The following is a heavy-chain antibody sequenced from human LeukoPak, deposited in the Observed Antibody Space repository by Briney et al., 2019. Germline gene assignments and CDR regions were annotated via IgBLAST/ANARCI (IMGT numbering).Heavy chain of an antibody. CDR3: AKGSSSSRPYYFDY. J-gene: IGHJ4*02. CDR2: ITDSSTST. Sequence: GGSLRLSCAASGFTFSSYWMYWVRQAPGKGLEWVSAITDSSTSTYYADSVKGRFTISRHNSKNTLYLQMNSLRAEDTAVYYCAKGSSSSRPYYFDYWGQGTLVTVSS. D-gene: IGHD6-13*01. V-gene: IGHV3-23*01. CDR1: GFTFSSYW.